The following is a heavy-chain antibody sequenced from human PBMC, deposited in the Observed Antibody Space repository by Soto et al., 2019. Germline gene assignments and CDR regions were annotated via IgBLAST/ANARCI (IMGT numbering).Heavy chain of an antibody. CDR3: ATDCSGGSCYSGIDY. CDR2: IIPIFGTA. CDR1: GGTFSSYA. J-gene: IGHJ4*02. D-gene: IGHD2-15*01. Sequence: QVQLVQSGAEVKKPGSSVKVSCTASGGTFSSYAISWVRQAPGQGLEWMGGIIPIFGTANYAQKFQGRVTITADESTGTAYMELSSLRSEDTAVYYCATDCSGGSCYSGIDYWGQGTLVTVSS. V-gene: IGHV1-69*01.